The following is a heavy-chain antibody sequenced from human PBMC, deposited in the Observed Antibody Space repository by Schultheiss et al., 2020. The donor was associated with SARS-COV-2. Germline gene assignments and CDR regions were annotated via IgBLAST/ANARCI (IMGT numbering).Heavy chain of an antibody. D-gene: IGHD2-21*02. V-gene: IGHV4-31*03. J-gene: IGHJ4*02. CDR3: ARAPVVVTHIFDY. CDR1: GGSINSGGYY. Sequence: SETLSLTCTVSGGSINSGGYYWSWIRQHPGKGLEWIGYIYYSGDTSYNPSLKSRLTISGDTSKNQFSLKVNSVTAADTAVYYCARAPVVVTHIFDYWGQGTLVTVSS. CDR2: IYYSGDT.